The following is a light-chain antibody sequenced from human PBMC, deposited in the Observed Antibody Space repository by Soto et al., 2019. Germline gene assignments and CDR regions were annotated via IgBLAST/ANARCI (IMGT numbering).Light chain of an antibody. J-gene: IGKJ2*01. Sequence: DMVLTQSPGTLSLSPGETATLSCRATQRVSTNYLAWYQQKRGQPPRLLIYGASTRATGVPDRFSGGGSGTDFTLTIRRLEPEDFAVYYCHQYDDRRYTFGQGTKLEI. CDR3: HQYDDRRYT. CDR2: GAS. V-gene: IGKV3-20*01. CDR1: QRVSTNY.